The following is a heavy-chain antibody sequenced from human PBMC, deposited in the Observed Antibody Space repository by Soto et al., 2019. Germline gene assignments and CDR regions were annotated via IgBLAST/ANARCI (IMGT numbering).Heavy chain of an antibody. CDR1: GGSISSGDYY. J-gene: IGHJ5*02. CDR2: IYYSGST. D-gene: IGHD3-3*01. V-gene: IGHV4-31*03. CDR3: ARWWSGSRQGFDP. Sequence: QVQLQESGPGLVKPSQTLSLTCTVSGGSISSGDYYWSWIRQHPGKGLEWIGYIYYSGSTYYNPSLPRRATVSDDTSKNQFSLKLSSVTAADTAVYFCARWWSGSRQGFDPWGQGTLGTVSS.